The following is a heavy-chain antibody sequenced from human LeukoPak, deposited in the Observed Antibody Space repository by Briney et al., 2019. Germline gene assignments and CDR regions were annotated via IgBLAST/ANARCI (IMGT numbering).Heavy chain of an antibody. CDR2: INHGGIT. CDR3: AREILGGFNPGAY. D-gene: IGHD1-14*01. J-gene: IGHJ4*02. Sequence: PSETLSLTCAVHGGSFGDYFWTWIRQSPGKGLEWIGEINHGGITYYNPSLKSRVAISVDRSKNQLSLRLTSVTAADTAVYYCAREILGGFNPGAYWGQGTLVTVSS. V-gene: IGHV4-34*01. CDR1: GGSFGDYF.